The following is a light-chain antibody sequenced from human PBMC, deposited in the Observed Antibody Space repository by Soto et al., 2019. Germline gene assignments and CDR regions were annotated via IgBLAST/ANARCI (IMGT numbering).Light chain of an antibody. V-gene: IGKV3-20*01. CDR2: AAS. CDR1: QSVSSSY. Sequence: EIVLTQSPGTLSLSPGERATLSCRARQSVSSSYLAWYQQKPGQAPRLLIYAASSRATGIPDRFSGSGSGTDFTLTISRLEPEDFAVYYCQQYGSSRTFGQGTKVEIK. CDR3: QQYGSSRT. J-gene: IGKJ1*01.